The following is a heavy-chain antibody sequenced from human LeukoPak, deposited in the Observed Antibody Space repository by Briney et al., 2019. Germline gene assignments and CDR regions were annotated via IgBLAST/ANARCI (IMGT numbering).Heavy chain of an antibody. CDR2: IIPIFGTA. V-gene: IGHV1-69*05. CDR1: GGTFSSYA. D-gene: IGHD1-26*01. J-gene: IGHJ4*02. Sequence: EASVKVSCKASGGTFSSYAISWVRQAPGQGLEWMGGIIPIFGTANYAQKFQGRATITTDESTSTAYMELSSLRSEDTAVYYCARVSGSYSYYFDYWGQGTLVTVSS. CDR3: ARVSGSYSYYFDY.